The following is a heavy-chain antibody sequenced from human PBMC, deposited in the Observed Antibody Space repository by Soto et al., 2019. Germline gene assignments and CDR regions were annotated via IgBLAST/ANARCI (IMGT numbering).Heavy chain of an antibody. Sequence: SETLSLTCTVSGGSISSYYWSWIRQPPGKGLEWIGYIYYSGSTNYNPSLKSRVTISVDTSKNQFSLKLSSVTAADTAVYYCGRDRDEYDFVGGRHPRFDSWGRGTLVTVSS. CDR2: IYYSGST. V-gene: IGHV4-59*01. CDR3: GRDRDEYDFVGGRHPRFDS. J-gene: IGHJ4*02. CDR1: GGSISSYY. D-gene: IGHD3-16*02.